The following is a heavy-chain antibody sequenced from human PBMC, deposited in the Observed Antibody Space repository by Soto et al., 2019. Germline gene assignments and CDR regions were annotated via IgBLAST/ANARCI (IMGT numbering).Heavy chain of an antibody. Sequence: EVQLVESGGGLIQPGGSLRLSCAVSGFTVSNNYMSWVRQAPGKGLEGVSVIYSGGYTAYGDSVKGRFTISRDNSKKPQIHKINGPSTDDTAVYYCATHAGGGGYWGQGTLVTVSS. CDR3: ATHAGGGGY. V-gene: IGHV3-53*01. CDR2: IYSGGYT. J-gene: IGHJ4*02. D-gene: IGHD3-10*01. CDR1: GFTVSNNY.